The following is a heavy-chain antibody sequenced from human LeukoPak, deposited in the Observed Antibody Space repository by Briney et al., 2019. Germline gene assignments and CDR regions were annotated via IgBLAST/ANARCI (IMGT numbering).Heavy chain of an antibody. CDR2: MNPNSGGT. CDR3: AGPMVRGVIIRIGY. CDR1: GYTFTSYD. Sequence: ASVKVSCKTSGYTFTSYDINWVRQATGQGLQWMGWMNPNSGGTNYAQKFQGRVTMTRDTSISTAYMELSRLRSDDTAVYYCAGPMVRGVIIRIGYWGQGTLVTVSS. D-gene: IGHD3-10*01. V-gene: IGHV1-2*02. J-gene: IGHJ4*02.